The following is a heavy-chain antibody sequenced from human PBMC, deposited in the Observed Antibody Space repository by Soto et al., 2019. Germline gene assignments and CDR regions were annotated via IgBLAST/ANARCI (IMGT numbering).Heavy chain of an antibody. D-gene: IGHD2-2*01. CDR1: GFTFSSYT. CDR3: ARDTVTSLTPYQGFYYYGMDV. V-gene: IGHV3-30*09. J-gene: IGHJ6*02. Sequence: SGGSLRLSCTASGFTFSSYTLHWLRQAPGKVLEWVGIITFDGSSTYYADSLKGRIAISIDNSKDRLSQQMDTLRPDDTAIYYCARDTVTSLTPYQGFYYYGMDVWGQGTTVTVSS. CDR2: ITFDGSST.